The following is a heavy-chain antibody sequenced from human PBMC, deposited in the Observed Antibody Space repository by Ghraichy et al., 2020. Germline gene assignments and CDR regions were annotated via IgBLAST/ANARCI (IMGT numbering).Heavy chain of an antibody. CDR3: AKGSRARIAVAGTPLDY. CDR1: GFTFDDYA. J-gene: IGHJ4*02. CDR2: ISWNSGSI. Sequence: GGSLRLSCAASGFTFDDYAMHWVLQAPGKGLEWVSGISWNSGSIGYADSVKGRFTISRDNAKNSLYLQMNSLRAEDTALYYCAKGSRARIAVAGTPLDYWGQGTLVTVSS. D-gene: IGHD6-19*01. V-gene: IGHV3-9*01.